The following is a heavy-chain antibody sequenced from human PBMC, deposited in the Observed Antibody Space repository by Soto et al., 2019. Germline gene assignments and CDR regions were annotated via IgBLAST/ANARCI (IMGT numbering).Heavy chain of an antibody. J-gene: IGHJ5*02. D-gene: IGHD2-8*01. CDR3: ARLYGYCTNGVCYRQNWFDP. CDR2: IYYSGST. V-gene: IGHV4-39*01. Sequence: TLSLTCTVSGGSISSSSYYWGWIRQPPGKGLEWIGSIYYSGSTYYNPSLKSRVTISVDTSKNQFSLKLSSVTAADTAVYYCARLYGYCTNGVCYRQNWFDPWGQGTLVTVSS. CDR1: GGSISSSSYY.